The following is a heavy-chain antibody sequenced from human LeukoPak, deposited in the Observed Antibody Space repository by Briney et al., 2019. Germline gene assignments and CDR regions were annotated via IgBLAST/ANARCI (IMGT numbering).Heavy chain of an antibody. V-gene: IGHV1-69*13. CDR3: ARDSAEQWLTYDFDY. CDR2: IIPIFGTT. Sequence: SVKVSCKASGGTFSSYAFSWVRQAPGQGLEWMGGIIPIFGTTYYAQKYQGRVTITADESTSTVYMELSSLTSEDTAIYYCARDSAEQWLTYDFDYWGQGTLVTVSS. CDR1: GGTFSSYA. J-gene: IGHJ4*02. D-gene: IGHD6-19*01.